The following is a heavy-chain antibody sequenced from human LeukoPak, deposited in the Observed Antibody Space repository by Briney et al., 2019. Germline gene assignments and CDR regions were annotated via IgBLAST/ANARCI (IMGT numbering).Heavy chain of an antibody. CDR3: ARRTYGYGYYYYYMDV. CDR1: GGSFSGYY. CDR2: INNSGST. V-gene: IGHV4-34*01. J-gene: IGHJ6*03. Sequence: SETLSLTCAVYGGSFSGYYWSWIRQPPGKGLEWIGEINNSGSTNYNPSLKSRVTISVDTSKNQFSLKLSSVTAADTAVYYCARRTYGYGYYYYYMDVWGKGTTVTISS. D-gene: IGHD5-18*01.